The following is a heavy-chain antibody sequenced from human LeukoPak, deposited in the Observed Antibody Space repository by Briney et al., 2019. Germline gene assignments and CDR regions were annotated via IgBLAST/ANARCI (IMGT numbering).Heavy chain of an antibody. CDR1: GFTFSGSA. V-gene: IGHV3-73*01. CDR2: IRSKANGYAT. D-gene: IGHD3-10*01. CDR3: AAKILGSAPFDF. J-gene: IGHJ4*02. Sequence: SGGSLRLSCAASGFTFSGSAMHWVRQASGKGLEWVGRIRSKANGYATAYAASVKGRFTISRDDSKNTAYLQMNSLRAEDTAVYFCAAKILGSAPFDFWGQGTLVTVSS.